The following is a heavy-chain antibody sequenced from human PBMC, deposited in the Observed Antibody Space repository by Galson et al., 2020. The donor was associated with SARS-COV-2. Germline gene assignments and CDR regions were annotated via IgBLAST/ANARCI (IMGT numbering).Heavy chain of an antibody. V-gene: IGHV3-48*02. Sequence: GESLKISCAASGFTFSSYGMNWVRQAPGKGLEWVSYISSTSSTIYYADSVKGRFTISRDNAKNSLFLQMNSLRDEDTAVYYCARARWETAMITRFDSWGQGTLVTVSS. J-gene: IGHJ4*02. CDR3: ARARWETAMITRFDS. CDR1: GFTFSSYG. CDR2: ISSTSSTI. D-gene: IGHD5-18*01.